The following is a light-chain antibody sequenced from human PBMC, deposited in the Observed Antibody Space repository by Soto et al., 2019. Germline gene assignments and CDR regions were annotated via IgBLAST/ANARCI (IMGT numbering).Light chain of an antibody. Sequence: QSALTQPASVSGSPGQSITISCTGTSSDVGSYHLVSWYQQHPGKAPNLIIYEGSKRPSGVSNRFSGSKSGNTASLTISGLQAEDEADYYCCSYAGGRTLFVFATGTKVTVL. CDR3: CSYAGGRTLFV. J-gene: IGLJ1*01. CDR1: SSDVGSYHL. CDR2: EGS. V-gene: IGLV2-23*01.